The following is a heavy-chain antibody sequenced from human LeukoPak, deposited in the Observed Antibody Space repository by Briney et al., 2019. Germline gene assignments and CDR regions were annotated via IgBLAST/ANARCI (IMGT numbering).Heavy chain of an antibody. CDR1: GYTFTSYD. CDR2: MNPNSGNT. D-gene: IGHD2-2*02. V-gene: IGHV1-8*03. CDR3: ATQPRYCSSTSCYTWNY. J-gene: IGHJ4*02. Sequence: ASVKVSCKASGYTFTSYDINWVRQATGQGLEWMGWMNPNSGNTGYAQKFQGRVTITRNTSISTAYMELSSLRSEDTAVYYCATQPRYCSSTSCYTWNYWGQGTLVTVSS.